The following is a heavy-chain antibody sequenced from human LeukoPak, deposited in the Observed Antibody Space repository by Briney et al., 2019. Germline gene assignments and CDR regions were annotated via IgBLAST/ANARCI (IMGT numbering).Heavy chain of an antibody. J-gene: IGHJ4*02. CDR1: GGTFSSYG. Sequence: ASVKVSCKASGGTFSSYGISWVRRAPGHGLEWMGWISGFDGDTDYAQKFQGRVTMTTDTSTNTAYMEVTSLRSDDTAVYYCARGYGATSDFEYWGQGTLVIVSS. V-gene: IGHV1-18*01. D-gene: IGHD4-23*01. CDR2: ISGFDGDT. CDR3: ARGYGATSDFEY.